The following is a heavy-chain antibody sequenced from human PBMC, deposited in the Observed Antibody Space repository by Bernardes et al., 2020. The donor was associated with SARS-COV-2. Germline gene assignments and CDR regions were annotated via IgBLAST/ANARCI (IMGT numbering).Heavy chain of an antibody. Sequence: SETLSLTCAVYGGFFSDYYWTWIRQSPGKGLEWIAEINHSENTNYNPSLRSRVTISVDTSKNQFFLELRSVTAADTAVYYCARAAYDAGGYYGLDYWGQGTLVTVSS. J-gene: IGHJ4*02. V-gene: IGHV4-34*01. CDR3: ARAAYDAGGYYGLDY. CDR2: INHSENT. CDR1: GGFFSDYY. D-gene: IGHD3-22*01.